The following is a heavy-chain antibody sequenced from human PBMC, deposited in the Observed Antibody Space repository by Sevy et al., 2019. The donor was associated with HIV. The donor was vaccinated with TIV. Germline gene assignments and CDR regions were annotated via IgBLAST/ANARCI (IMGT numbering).Heavy chain of an antibody. CDR1: GGSISSSDYY. CDR3: VRDVKRSISITGAVRRLTFGMDV. V-gene: IGHV4-30-4*01. D-gene: IGHD3-3*01. Sequence: SETLSLTCTVSGGSISSSDYYWSWIRQPPGKGLEWVGYIYYSGITRYNTSLESRLTISVDTSKNQFSLKLSSVTAADTAVYYCVRDVKRSISITGAVRRLTFGMDVWGQGTTVTVSS. CDR2: IYYSGIT. J-gene: IGHJ6*02.